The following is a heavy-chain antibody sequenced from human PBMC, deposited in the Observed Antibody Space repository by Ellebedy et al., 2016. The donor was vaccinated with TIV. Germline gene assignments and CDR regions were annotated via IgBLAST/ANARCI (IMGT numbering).Heavy chain of an antibody. CDR1: GFTFSSYA. CDR3: ANHRYGDYDY. Sequence: GESLKISCAASGFTFSSYAMSWVRQAPGKGLEWVSVISGSGGSTFYADSVKGRFTISRDNSKNTLYLQMNSLRAEDTAVYYCANHRYGDYDYWGQGTLVTVSS. J-gene: IGHJ4*02. CDR2: ISGSGGST. D-gene: IGHD4-17*01. V-gene: IGHV3-23*01.